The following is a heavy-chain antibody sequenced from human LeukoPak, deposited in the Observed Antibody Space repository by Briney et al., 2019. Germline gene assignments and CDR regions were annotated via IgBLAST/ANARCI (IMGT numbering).Heavy chain of an antibody. CDR1: GFTFTNYD. CDR2: MNPNSGNT. V-gene: IGHV1-8*01. Sequence: ASVKVSCKASGFTFTNYDINWVRQATGQGLEWMGWMNPNSGNTGYAQKFQGRVTVTRNTSITTAYMELSSLRSEDTAVYYCARGRSTHSSSPDYWGQGTLVTVSS. J-gene: IGHJ4*02. CDR3: ARGRSTHSSSPDY. D-gene: IGHD6-13*01.